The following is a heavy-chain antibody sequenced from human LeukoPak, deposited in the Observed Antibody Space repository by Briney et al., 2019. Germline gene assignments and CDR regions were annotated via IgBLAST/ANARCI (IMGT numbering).Heavy chain of an antibody. D-gene: IGHD6-13*01. V-gene: IGHV5-51*01. J-gene: IGHJ4*02. CDR1: GYSFTSYW. CDR3: ARQTRGGIVAAGSDY. CDR2: IYPGDSDT. Sequence: GESLKISCKGSGYSFTSYWIGWVRQMPGKGLEWMGIIYPGDSDTRYSPSFQGQVTISADKSISTAYLQWSSLKASDSAMYYCARQTRGGIVAAGSDYWGQGTLVTVSS.